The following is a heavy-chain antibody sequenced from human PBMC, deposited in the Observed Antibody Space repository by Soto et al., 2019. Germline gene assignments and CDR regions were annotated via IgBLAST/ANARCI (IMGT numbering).Heavy chain of an antibody. Sequence: VQLVESGGGLVQPGGSLRLSCAAPGFTVSSSYMNWVRQAPGKGLEWLSVLYSGAGTYYADSVKDRFIISRDNSKNTLYLQLNSLRAEDTAIYFCARECGGDCTNAFDLWGQGTMVTVSP. CDR2: LYSGAGT. CDR3: ARECGGDCTNAFDL. V-gene: IGHV3-66*01. D-gene: IGHD2-21*01. J-gene: IGHJ3*01. CDR1: GFTVSSSY.